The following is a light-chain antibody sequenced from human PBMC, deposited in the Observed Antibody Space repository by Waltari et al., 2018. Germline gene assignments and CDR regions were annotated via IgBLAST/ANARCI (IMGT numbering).Light chain of an antibody. Sequence: QSALTQPASVSGSPGQSLAVSCTGSSSDVGTYNLVSWYQQHPGKAPKLIIYEATKRPSGVSNRFSGSKSGNMAYLTISGLQAEDEAEYYCCSFAGRSTWIFGTGTKVTVL. V-gene: IGLV2-23*01. CDR3: CSFAGRSTWI. J-gene: IGLJ1*01. CDR2: EAT. CDR1: SSDVGTYNL.